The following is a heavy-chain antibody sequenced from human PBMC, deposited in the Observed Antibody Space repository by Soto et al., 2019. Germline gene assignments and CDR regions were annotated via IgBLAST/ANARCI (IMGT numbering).Heavy chain of an antibody. J-gene: IGHJ4*02. CDR1: GGSISSSSYY. CDR3: ARQVVPAAIDY. CDR2: IYYSGST. V-gene: IGHV4-39*01. D-gene: IGHD2-2*01. Sequence: SETLSLTCTVFGGSISSSSYYWGWIRQPPGKGLEWIGSIYYSGSTYYNPSLKSRVTISVDTSKNQFSLKLSSVTAADTAVYYCARQVVPAAIDYWGQGTLVTVSS.